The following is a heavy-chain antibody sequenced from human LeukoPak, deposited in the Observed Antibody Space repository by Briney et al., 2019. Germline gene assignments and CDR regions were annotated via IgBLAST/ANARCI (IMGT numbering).Heavy chain of an antibody. CDR2: IYYSGST. CDR1: GGSISSYY. CDR3: VRAVAATRIDF. V-gene: IGHV4-59*01. J-gene: IGHJ4*02. Sequence: SETLSLTCTVSGGSISSYYWSWIRQPPGKGLEWVGYIYYSGSTNYNPSLKSRVTISVDTSKNQFSLKVSSVTAADTAVYYCVRAVAATRIDFWGQGTLVTVSS. D-gene: IGHD6-19*01.